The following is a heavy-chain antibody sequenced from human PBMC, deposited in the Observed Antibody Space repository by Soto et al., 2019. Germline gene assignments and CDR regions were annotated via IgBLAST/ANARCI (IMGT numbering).Heavy chain of an antibody. V-gene: IGHV4-59*01. J-gene: IGHJ6*02. CDR3: ARDGGCSSTSCYLSLYYYGMDV. D-gene: IGHD2-2*01. CDR2: IYYSGST. CDR1: GGSISSYY. Sequence: ASETLSLTCTVSGGSISSYYWSWIRQPPGKGLEWIGYIYYSGSTNYNPSLKSRVTISVDTSKNQFSLKLSSVTAADTAVYYCARDGGCSSTSCYLSLYYYGMDVWGQCTTFPVSS.